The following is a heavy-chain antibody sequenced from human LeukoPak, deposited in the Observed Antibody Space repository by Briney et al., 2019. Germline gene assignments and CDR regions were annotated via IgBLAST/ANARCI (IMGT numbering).Heavy chain of an antibody. V-gene: IGHV1-2*02. CDR3: ASRPIAAAGTYYYGMDV. Sequence: GASVKVSCKASGYTFTGYYMHWVRQAPGQGLEWMGWINPNSGGTNYAQKFQGRVTMTRDTSIGTAYMELSRLRSDDTAVYYCASRPIAAAGTYYYGMDVWGQGTTVTVSS. J-gene: IGHJ6*02. D-gene: IGHD6-13*01. CDR2: INPNSGGT. CDR1: GYTFTGYY.